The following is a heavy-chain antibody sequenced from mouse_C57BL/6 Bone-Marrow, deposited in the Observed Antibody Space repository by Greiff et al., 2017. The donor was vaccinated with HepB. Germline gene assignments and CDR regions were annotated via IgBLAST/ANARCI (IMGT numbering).Heavy chain of an antibody. CDR3: ARQLRLRDY. J-gene: IGHJ2*01. D-gene: IGHD3-2*02. Sequence: QVQLQQSGAELVKPGASVKLSCKASGYTFTSYWMQWVKQRPGQGLEWIGEIDPSDSYTNYNQKFKGKATLTVDTSSSTAYMQLSSLTSEDSAVYYCARQLRLRDYWGQGTTLTVSS. CDR2: IDPSDSYT. V-gene: IGHV1-50*01. CDR1: GYTFTSYW.